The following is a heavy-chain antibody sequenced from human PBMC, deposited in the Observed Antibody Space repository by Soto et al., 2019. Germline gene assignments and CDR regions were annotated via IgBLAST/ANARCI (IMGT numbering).Heavy chain of an antibody. CDR3: ARDPTLHRGTMGVGASRCFDY. Sequence: QVQLVQSGAEVKKPGSSVKVSCKASGGTFSSYAISWVRQAPGQGLEWMGGIIPIFGTANYAQKFQGRVTITADESTSTAYMELSSLRSEDTAVYYCARDPTLHRGTMGVGASRCFDYWGQGTLVTVSS. CDR1: GGTFSSYA. D-gene: IGHD1-26*01. CDR2: IIPIFGTA. V-gene: IGHV1-69*01. J-gene: IGHJ4*02.